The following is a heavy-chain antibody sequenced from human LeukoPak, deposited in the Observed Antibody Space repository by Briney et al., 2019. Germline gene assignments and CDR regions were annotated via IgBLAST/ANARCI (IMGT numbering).Heavy chain of an antibody. J-gene: IGHJ4*02. CDR1: GFTFSSYA. CDR2: FSDSGTST. V-gene: IGHV3-23*01. D-gene: IGHD2-15*01. Sequence: PGGSLRLSCAASGFTFSSYAMSWVRQAPGKGLEWVSVFSDSGTSTYYADSVKGRFTISRDNSKNTLYLQMNSLRAGDTAIYYCARSYAPALYFTNGYPAYWGQGTLVTVSS. CDR3: ARSYAPALYFTNGYPAY.